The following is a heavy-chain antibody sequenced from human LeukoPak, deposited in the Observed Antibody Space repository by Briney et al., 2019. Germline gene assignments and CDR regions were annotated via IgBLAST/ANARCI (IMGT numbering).Heavy chain of an antibody. D-gene: IGHD3-3*01. V-gene: IGHV3-30*04. CDR3: ARDRAWNYFDY. CDR1: GFTFSSYA. J-gene: IGHJ4*02. CDR2: ISNDGSRK. Sequence: GRSLRLSCAASGFTFSSYAMHWVRQAPGKGLEWVAIISNDGSRKYYAHSVEGRFTISRDNSKNTLYLQMDSLRAEDTAVYYCARDRAWNYFDYWGQGTLVTVSS.